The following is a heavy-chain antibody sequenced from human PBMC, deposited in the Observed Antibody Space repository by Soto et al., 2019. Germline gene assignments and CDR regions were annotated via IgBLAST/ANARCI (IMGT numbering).Heavy chain of an antibody. V-gene: IGHV3-11*06. CDR2: ISSSSSYT. D-gene: IGHD3-22*01. J-gene: IGHJ4*02. Sequence: PXGFLSLSFAAPGFTFSDYCMSWIRQAPGKGLEWVSYISSSSSYTNYADSVKGRFTISRDNAKNSLYLQRNSLRAEDTAVYYCTRYYDSSGSGLYYFDYWGQGTLVTVSS. CDR1: GFTFSDYC. CDR3: TRYYDSSGSGLYYFDY.